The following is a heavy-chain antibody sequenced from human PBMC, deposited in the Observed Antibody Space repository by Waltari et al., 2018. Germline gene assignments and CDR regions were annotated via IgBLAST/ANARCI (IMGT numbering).Heavy chain of an antibody. J-gene: IGHJ4*02. CDR1: GYTFTDYY. D-gene: IGHD4-17*01. CDR3: ATLLTTAADDY. V-gene: IGHV1-69-2*01. CDR2: VDPEDGEA. Sequence: EVQLVQSGAEVKKPGASVKISCKASGYTFTDYYLHWVRQAPGKGLEWMGRVDPEDGEADYEQKFQDRVTITRDTSTDTAYMELSSLRSEDTAVYYCATLLTTAADDYWGQGVLVTVSS.